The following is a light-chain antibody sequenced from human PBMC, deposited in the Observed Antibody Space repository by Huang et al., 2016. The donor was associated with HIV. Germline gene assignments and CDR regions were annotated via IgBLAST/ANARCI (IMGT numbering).Light chain of an antibody. J-gene: IGKJ1*01. CDR1: QNIDNW. CDR3: QQYNTYSRT. Sequence: DIQMTQSPSTLSASVGDTVTITCRASQNIDNWLAWYQQKPGKAPKALIYRASSLESGVPSRFRGGGSGTEFTLTISSLQPYDFATYYCQQYNTYSRTFGQGTKVEIK. V-gene: IGKV1-5*03. CDR2: RAS.